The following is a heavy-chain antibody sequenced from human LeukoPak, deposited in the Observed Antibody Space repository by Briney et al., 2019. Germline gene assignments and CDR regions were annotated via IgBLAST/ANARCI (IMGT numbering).Heavy chain of an antibody. J-gene: IGHJ4*02. CDR2: IRSKTDGGTT. V-gene: IGHV3-15*01. Sequence: GGSLRLSCAASGFTFSSAWMNWVRQAPGKGLEWVACIRSKTDGGTTDYAAPVKGRFTISRDDSKNTLYLQMNSLKSEDTAVYYCTRTYHTYYFDYWGQGTLVTVSS. CDR3: TRTYHTYYFDY. CDR1: GFTFSSAW. D-gene: IGHD1-14*01.